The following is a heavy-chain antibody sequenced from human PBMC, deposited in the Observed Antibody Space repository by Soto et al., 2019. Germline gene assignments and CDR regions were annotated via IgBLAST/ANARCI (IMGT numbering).Heavy chain of an antibody. V-gene: IGHV3-30*18. D-gene: IGHD1-7*01. CDR2: ISYDGSNK. CDR3: AKDLWATYITGTTYEWYNWFDP. CDR1: GFTFSSYG. J-gene: IGHJ5*02. Sequence: QLGGSLRLSCAASGFTFSSYGMHWVRQAPGKGLEWVAVISYDGSNKYYADSVKGRFTISRDNSKNTLYLQMNSLRAEDTAVYYCAKDLWATYITGTTYEWYNWFDPWGQGTLVTVSS.